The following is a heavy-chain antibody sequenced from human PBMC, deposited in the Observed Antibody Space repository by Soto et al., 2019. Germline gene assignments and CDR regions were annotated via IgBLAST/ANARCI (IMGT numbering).Heavy chain of an antibody. V-gene: IGHV5-10-1*01. Sequence: ESLKISCKGSGYSLTSYWISWVRQMPGKGLEWMGRIDPSDSYTNYSPSFQGHVTISADKSISTAYLQWSSLKASDTAMYYCARQDPYYYDSSGSRGHFDYWGQGTLVTVSS. J-gene: IGHJ4*02. CDR2: IDPSDSYT. D-gene: IGHD3-22*01. CDR3: ARQDPYYYDSSGSRGHFDY. CDR1: GYSLTSYW.